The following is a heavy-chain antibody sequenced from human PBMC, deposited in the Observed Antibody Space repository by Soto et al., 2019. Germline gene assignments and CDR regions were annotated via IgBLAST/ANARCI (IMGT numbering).Heavy chain of an antibody. CDR3: ARDCPFLYGDYANDAFDI. CDR1: GYTFTSYY. J-gene: IGHJ3*02. Sequence: PATSVKVSCKASGYTFTSYYMHWVRQAPGQGLEWMGIINPSGGSTSYAQKFQGRVTMTRDTSTSTVYMELSSLRSEDTAVYYCARDCPFLYGDYANDAFDICGQGKMVTVSS. D-gene: IGHD4-17*01. V-gene: IGHV1-46*01. CDR2: INPSGGST.